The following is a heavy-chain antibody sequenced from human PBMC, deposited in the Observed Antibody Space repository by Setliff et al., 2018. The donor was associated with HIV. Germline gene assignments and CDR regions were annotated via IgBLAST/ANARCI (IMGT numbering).Heavy chain of an antibody. Sequence: VASVKVSCKASGGTFSSYAISWVRQAPGQGLEWMGGIIPIFGTANYGQKFQGRVTITTDGSTSTAYMELSSLRSEDTAVYYCATDYGGAYYYYYYGMDVWGQGTTVTVSS. CDR2: IIPIFGTA. CDR3: ATDYGGAYYYYYYGMDV. J-gene: IGHJ6*02. CDR1: GGTFSSYA. V-gene: IGHV1-69*05. D-gene: IGHD4-17*01.